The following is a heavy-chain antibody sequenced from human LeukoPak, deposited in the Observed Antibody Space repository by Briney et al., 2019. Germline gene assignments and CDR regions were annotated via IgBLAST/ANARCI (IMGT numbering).Heavy chain of an antibody. CDR2: IYNSGNT. CDR1: GASISVYY. Sequence: SETLSLTCTVSGASISVYYWSWIRPPPGKGLEWIGYIYNSGNTNYNPSLKSRLTISVDTSKNQFSLKLSSVTASDTAVYYCARDRESGYWGQGTLVTVSS. J-gene: IGHJ4*02. V-gene: IGHV4-59*01. D-gene: IGHD3-10*01. CDR3: ARDRESGY.